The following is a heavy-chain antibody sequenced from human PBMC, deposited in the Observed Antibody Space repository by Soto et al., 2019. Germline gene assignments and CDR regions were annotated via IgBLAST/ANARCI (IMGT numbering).Heavy chain of an antibody. D-gene: IGHD3-10*01. V-gene: IGHV4-59*08. J-gene: IGHJ6*02. Sequence: PSETLSLTCTVSGGSISSYYWSWIRQPPGKGLEWIGYIYYSGSTNYNPSLKSRVTISVDTSKNQFSLKLSSVTAADTAVYYCARTIVRGRMDYYYGMDVWGQGTTVTVSS. CDR2: IYYSGST. CDR3: ARTIVRGRMDYYYGMDV. CDR1: GGSISSYY.